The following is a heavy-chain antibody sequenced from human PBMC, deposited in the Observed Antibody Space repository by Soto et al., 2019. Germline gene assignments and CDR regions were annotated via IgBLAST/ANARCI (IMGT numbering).Heavy chain of an antibody. CDR3: ARDRNYAIGGRILNWFDP. V-gene: IGHV1-69*12. D-gene: IGHD1-7*01. CDR2: IIPIFGTA. CDR1: GGTFSSYA. Sequence: QVQLVQSGAEVKKPGSSVKVSCKASGGTFSSYAISWVRQAPGQGLEWMGGIIPIFGTANYAQKFQGRVTIPADESTSTAYMELSSLRSEDTAVYYCARDRNYAIGGRILNWFDPWGQGTLVTVSS. J-gene: IGHJ5*02.